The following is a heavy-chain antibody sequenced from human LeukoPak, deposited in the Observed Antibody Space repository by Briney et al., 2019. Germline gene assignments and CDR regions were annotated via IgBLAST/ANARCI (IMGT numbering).Heavy chain of an antibody. CDR2: IYYSGST. V-gene: IGHV4-59*01. D-gene: IGHD5-18*01. CDR1: GGSISSYY. CDR3: ARTTEGGYTYGYFYYYYMDV. Sequence: SETLSLTCTVSGGSISSYYWSWIRQPPGKGLEWIGYIYYSGSTNYNPSPKSRVTISVDTSKNQFSLKLTSVTAADTAVYYCARTTEGGYTYGYFYYYYMDVWGKGTTVTISS. J-gene: IGHJ6*03.